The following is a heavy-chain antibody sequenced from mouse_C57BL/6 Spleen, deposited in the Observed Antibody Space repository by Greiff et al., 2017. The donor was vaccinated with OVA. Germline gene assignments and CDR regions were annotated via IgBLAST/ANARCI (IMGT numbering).Heavy chain of an antibody. CDR3: ARGNYGSSLGY. CDR1: GYAFSSSW. J-gene: IGHJ2*01. CDR2: IYPGDGDT. Sequence: QVQLQQSGPELVKPGASVKISCKASGYAFSSSWMNWVKQRPGKGLEWIGRIYPGDGDTNYNGKFKGKATLTADKSSSTAYMQLSSLTSEDSAVYFCARGNYGSSLGYWGQGTTLTVSS. D-gene: IGHD1-1*01. V-gene: IGHV1-82*01.